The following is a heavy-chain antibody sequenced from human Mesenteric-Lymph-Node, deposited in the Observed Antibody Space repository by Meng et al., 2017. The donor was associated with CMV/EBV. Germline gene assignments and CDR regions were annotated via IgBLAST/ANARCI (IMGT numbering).Heavy chain of an antibody. V-gene: IGHV3-21*01. CDR3: AREYSSGGDAFDI. CDR1: GFTFSTYR. Sequence: GESLKISCAASGFTFSTYRMSWVRQAPGKGLEWVSSISSSSSYIYYADSVKGRFTISRDNAKNSLYLQMNSLRAEDTAVYYCAREYSSGGDAFDIWGQGTMVTVSS. J-gene: IGHJ3*02. D-gene: IGHD6-19*01. CDR2: ISSSSSYI.